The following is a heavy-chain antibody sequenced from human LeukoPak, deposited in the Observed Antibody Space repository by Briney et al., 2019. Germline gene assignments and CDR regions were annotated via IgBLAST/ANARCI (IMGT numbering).Heavy chain of an antibody. Sequence: GGSLRLSCAASGFTFSSYDMHWVRQAPGKGLEWVTVISYDGSNKYYGDSVKGRLTISRDNSKNTLYLKMNSLRAEDTAVYYCAKEGSNGDFDYWGQGTLVTVSS. D-gene: IGHD1-26*01. CDR1: GFTFSSYD. V-gene: IGHV3-30*18. CDR2: ISYDGSNK. J-gene: IGHJ4*02. CDR3: AKEGSNGDFDY.